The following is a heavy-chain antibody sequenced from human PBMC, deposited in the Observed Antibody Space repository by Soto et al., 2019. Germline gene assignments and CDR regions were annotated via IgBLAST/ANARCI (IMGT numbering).Heavy chain of an antibody. CDR3: ARIPPGGYSLPAFDI. Sequence: SETLSLTCAVCGGSFSGYYWSWIRQPPGKGLEWIGEINHSGSTNYNPSLKSRVTISVDTSKNQFSLKLSSVTAADTAVYYCARIPPGGYSLPAFDIWGQGTMVTVSS. CDR1: GGSFSGYY. V-gene: IGHV4-34*01. CDR2: INHSGST. D-gene: IGHD1-1*01. J-gene: IGHJ3*02.